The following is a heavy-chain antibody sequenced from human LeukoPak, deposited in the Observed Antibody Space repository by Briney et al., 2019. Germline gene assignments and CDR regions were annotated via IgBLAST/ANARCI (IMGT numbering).Heavy chain of an antibody. V-gene: IGHV3-7*01. CDR1: GFTFSSYW. D-gene: IGHD6-19*01. Sequence: GGSLRLSCAASGFTFSSYWMSWVRQAPGKGLEWVANIKQDGSEKYYVDSVKGRFTISRDNAMNSLYLQMNSLRAEDTAVYYCAREKQWLAQGFDYWGQGTLVTVSS. J-gene: IGHJ4*02. CDR2: IKQDGSEK. CDR3: AREKQWLAQGFDY.